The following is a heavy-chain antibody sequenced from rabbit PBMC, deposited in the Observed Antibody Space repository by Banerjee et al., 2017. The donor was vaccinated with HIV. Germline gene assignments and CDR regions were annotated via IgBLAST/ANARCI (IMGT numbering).Heavy chain of an antibody. CDR2: IYTSSGGT. V-gene: IGHV1S45*01. J-gene: IGHJ6*01. CDR3: ARSVGSGYTTTRLDL. CDR1: GFSFSRSYW. Sequence: QEQLEESGGDLVKPEGSLTLTCTASGFSFSRSYWICWVRQAPGKGLEWIACIYTSSGGTFYASWAKGRFTISKTSSTTVTLQMTSLTAADTATYFCARSVGSGYTTTRLDLWGPGTLVTVS. D-gene: IGHD1-1*01.